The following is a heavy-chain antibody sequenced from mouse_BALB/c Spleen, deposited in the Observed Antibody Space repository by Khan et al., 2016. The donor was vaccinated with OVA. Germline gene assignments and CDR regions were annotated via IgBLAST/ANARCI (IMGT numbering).Heavy chain of an antibody. Sequence: EVQLQESGPSLVKPSQTLSLTCSVTGDSITSGYWNWIRRFPGNKLEYMGYISYSDSTFYNPSLKSRISITRDTSKNKYYLQSNSVTTEDTATYYCARWNYRYDGYFNYWGQGTTLTVSS. J-gene: IGHJ2*01. CDR1: GDSITSGY. V-gene: IGHV3-8*02. CDR3: ARWNYRYDGYFNY. D-gene: IGHD2-14*01. CDR2: ISYSDST.